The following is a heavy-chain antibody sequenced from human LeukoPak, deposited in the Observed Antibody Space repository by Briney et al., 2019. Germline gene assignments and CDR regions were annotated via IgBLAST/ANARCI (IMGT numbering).Heavy chain of an antibody. J-gene: IGHJ3*01. CDR1: GFTLSSYG. CDR3: AKDRSCTGSSCNVGS. Sequence: GRSLRLSCAASGFTLSSYGMHWVRQAPGKGLEGVSAISVSGGRSYYPDSVKGRFTISRDNSKNTLFLQMNSLRAEDTAVYYCAKDRSCTGSSCNVGSWGQGTMVTVSS. D-gene: IGHD2-2*01. CDR2: ISVSGGRS. V-gene: IGHV3-23*01.